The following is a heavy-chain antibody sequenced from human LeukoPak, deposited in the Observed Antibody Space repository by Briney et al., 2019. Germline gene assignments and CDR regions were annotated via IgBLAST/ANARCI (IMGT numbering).Heavy chain of an antibody. J-gene: IGHJ4*02. CDR3: ARLVSIEAAGTYDY. Sequence: GGSLRLSCAASGFSLSDYYMTWIRQAPGKGLEWVSYISNDGSPVAYADSVKGRFTISRDDAKNSMYLQINSLRAEDTAVYYCARLVSIEAAGTYDYWGQGVLVTVSS. V-gene: IGHV3-11*01. CDR2: ISNDGSPV. CDR1: GFSLSDYY. D-gene: IGHD6-13*01.